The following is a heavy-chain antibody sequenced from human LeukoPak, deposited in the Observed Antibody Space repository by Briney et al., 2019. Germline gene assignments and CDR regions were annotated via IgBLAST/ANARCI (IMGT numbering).Heavy chain of an antibody. CDR2: MTGPADTT. CDR1: GFNFNNFA. J-gene: IGHJ4*02. CDR3: AKGAEIDD. Sequence: GGSLRLSCAASGFNFNNFAMSWLRQAPGKGPEWLSAMTGPADTTYYAESVKGRFTISRDYSKSMVYAQMNSLSGEDTVIYYGAKGAEIDDWGQGTLVTVSS. V-gene: IGHV3-23*01.